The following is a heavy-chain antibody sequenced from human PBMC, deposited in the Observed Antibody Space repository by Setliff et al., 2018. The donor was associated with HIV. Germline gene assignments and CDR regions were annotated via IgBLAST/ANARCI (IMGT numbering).Heavy chain of an antibody. D-gene: IGHD6-13*01. V-gene: IGHV4-31*11. CDR3: ARDRGSWAGGPNDAFDI. Sequence: TLSLTCAVSGGSISRGGYYWNWIRLQPGKGLEWIGHIYYSGSTQYNPSLKSRIAISVDTSKDQLSLTVNPVTAADTAIYYRARDRGSWAGGPNDAFDIWGPGTMVTVSS. CDR2: IYYSGST. CDR1: GGSISRGGYY. J-gene: IGHJ3*02.